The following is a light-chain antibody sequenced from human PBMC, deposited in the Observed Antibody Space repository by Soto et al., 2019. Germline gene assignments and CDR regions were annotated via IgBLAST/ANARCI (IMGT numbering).Light chain of an antibody. V-gene: IGKV1-5*01. J-gene: IGKJ1*01. Sequence: DIQMAQSPSTLPASIGPRGTVTCRASQSISNWLAWYQQKPETAPKVLIYHASNLQSGVPSRFSGSGFGTEFTLTISSLHPEDFATYHCHQAYSTPWTFGQGTKVDI. CDR2: HAS. CDR3: HQAYSTPWT. CDR1: QSISNW.